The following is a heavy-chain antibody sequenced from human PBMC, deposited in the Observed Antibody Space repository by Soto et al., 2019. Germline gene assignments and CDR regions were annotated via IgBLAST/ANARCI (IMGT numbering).Heavy chain of an antibody. J-gene: IGHJ4*02. CDR1: GYTFTGYY. D-gene: IGHD6-13*01. CDR3: AREAGKGIAAEPEYYFDY. CDR2: INPNSGGT. Sequence: QVQLVQSGAEVKKPGASVKVSCKASGYTFTGYYMHWVRQAPGQGLEWMGWINPNSGGTNYAQKFQGWVTMTRDTSISTAYMELSRLRSDDTAVYYCAREAGKGIAAEPEYYFDYWGQGTLVTVSS. V-gene: IGHV1-2*04.